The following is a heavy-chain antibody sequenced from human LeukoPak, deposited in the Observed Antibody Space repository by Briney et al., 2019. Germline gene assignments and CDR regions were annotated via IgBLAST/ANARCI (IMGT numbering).Heavy chain of an antibody. CDR3: ARDPTMVRGVIITPGAWFDP. D-gene: IGHD3-10*01. J-gene: IGHJ5*02. CDR2: INPSSGST. V-gene: IGHV1-46*01. CDR1: GYTFTSYY. Sequence: ASVKVSCKASGYTFTSYYMHWVRQAPGQGLEWMGIINPSSGSTSYAQKFQGRVTMTRDTSTSTVYMELSSLRSEDTAVYYCARDPTMVRGVIITPGAWFDPWGQGTLVTVSS.